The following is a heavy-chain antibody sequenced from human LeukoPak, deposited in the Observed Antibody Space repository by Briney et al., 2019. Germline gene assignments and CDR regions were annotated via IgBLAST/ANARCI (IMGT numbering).Heavy chain of an antibody. V-gene: IGHV3-21*01. D-gene: IGHD1-26*01. CDR2: ISSSSTYI. J-gene: IGHJ4*02. Sequence: KPGGSLRLSCAASGFTFSSSTMNWVRQSPGKGLEWVSSISSSSTYIFYADSVKGRFTISRDNAKNSLFLQMNSLRAEDTAVFYCAREVGGGATNYFDYWGQGTLVTVSS. CDR1: GFTFSSST. CDR3: AREVGGGATNYFDY.